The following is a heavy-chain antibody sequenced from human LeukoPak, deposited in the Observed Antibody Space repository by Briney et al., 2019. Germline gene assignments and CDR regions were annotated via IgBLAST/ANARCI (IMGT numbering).Heavy chain of an antibody. J-gene: IGHJ4*02. V-gene: IGHV5-51*01. D-gene: IGHD3-16*02. CDR2: IYPGDSDT. CDR3: ASGYYDYVWGSYRPPGFDY. CDR1: GYSFTSYW. Sequence: GESLKISCKGSGYSFTSYWIGWVRQMPGKGLEWMGIIYPGDSDTRYRPSFQGQVTISADKSISTAYLQWSSLKASDTAMYYCASGYYDYVWGSYRPPGFDYWGQGTLVTVSS.